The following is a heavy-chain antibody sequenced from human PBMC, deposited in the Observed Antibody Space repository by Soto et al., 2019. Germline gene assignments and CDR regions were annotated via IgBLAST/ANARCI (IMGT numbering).Heavy chain of an antibody. D-gene: IGHD1-26*01. CDR1: GFTFSNYD. CDR2: ISNDGSNK. Sequence: QVQLVESGGGVVHPGKSLRLSCVASGFTFSNYDMYWVRQAPGKGLQWVALISNDGSNKYYSDSVQGRFTISRDNSKNTLYVQMNSLRVEDTAVYYCAKGEDPNYYSAIDVWGLWTTVTVSS. CDR3: AKGEDPNYYSAIDV. J-gene: IGHJ6*02. V-gene: IGHV3-30*18.